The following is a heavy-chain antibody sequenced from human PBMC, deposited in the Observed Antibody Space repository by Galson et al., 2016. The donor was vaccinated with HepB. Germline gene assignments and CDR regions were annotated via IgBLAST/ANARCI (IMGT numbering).Heavy chain of an antibody. J-gene: IGHJ4*02. D-gene: IGHD6-13*01. Sequence: SLRLSCAASGFTFSSYGMHWVRQAPGKGLEWVAVVSHDGRVKYYEDSVRGRFTLSRDNSENTLYLQLNSLRTEDTAVYYCAKEWQQQSGPCYFEYWGQGTLVTVSS. V-gene: IGHV3-30*18. CDR3: AKEWQQQSGPCYFEY. CDR2: VSHDGRVK. CDR1: GFTFSSYG.